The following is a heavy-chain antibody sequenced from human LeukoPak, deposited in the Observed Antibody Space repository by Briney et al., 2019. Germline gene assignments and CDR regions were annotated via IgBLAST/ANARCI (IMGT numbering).Heavy chain of an antibody. CDR1: GGSFSGYS. CDR3: VRGRGGNYAGSLDS. V-gene: IGHV4-34*01. D-gene: IGHD4-23*01. J-gene: IGHJ4*02. Sequence: SQTLSLTCAVYGGSFSGYSWSWVRQPSGEGLDWRGEINHSGATNYNPSLKSRVTISVDTSKNQFSLKLRSVTAADTAVYYCVRGRGGNYAGSLDSWGQGTLVTVSS. CDR2: INHSGAT.